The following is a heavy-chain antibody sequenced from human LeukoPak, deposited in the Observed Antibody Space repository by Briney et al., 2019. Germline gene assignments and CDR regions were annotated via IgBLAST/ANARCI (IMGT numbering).Heavy chain of an antibody. J-gene: IGHJ5*02. Sequence: GGSLRLSCAVSGFRFSDYYMSWVRQAPGKGLEWVGLIRDSGEAFYSDFVRGRFAISRDESEDTLYLQMNSLRVEDTAVYFCARDRAALQDWVEFDHWGQGTPVIVSS. V-gene: IGHV3-66*03. CDR3: ARDRAALQDWVEFDH. CDR2: IRDSGEA. D-gene: IGHD3/OR15-3a*01. CDR1: GFRFSDYY.